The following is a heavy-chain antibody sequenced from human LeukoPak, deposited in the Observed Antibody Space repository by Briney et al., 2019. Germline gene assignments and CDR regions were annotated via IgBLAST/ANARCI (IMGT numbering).Heavy chain of an antibody. J-gene: IGHJ6*03. CDR3: ARDKAGSGWTYYYYYMDV. CDR1: GYTFTSYY. D-gene: IGHD6-19*01. Sequence: ASVKVSCKASGYTFTSYYMHWVRQAPGQGLEWMGIINPSGGSTNYAQKFQGRVTMTRDTSTSTVYMELSSLRSEDTAVYYCARDKAGSGWTYYYYYMDVWGKGTTVTVSS. V-gene: IGHV1-46*01. CDR2: INPSGGST.